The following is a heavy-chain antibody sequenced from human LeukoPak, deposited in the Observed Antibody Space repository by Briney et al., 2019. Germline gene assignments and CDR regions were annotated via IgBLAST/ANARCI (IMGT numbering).Heavy chain of an antibody. V-gene: IGHV3-30*18. J-gene: IGHJ4*02. D-gene: IGHD3-3*01. CDR2: ISYDGSNK. CDR1: GFTFSSYA. Sequence: PGGSLRLSCAASGFTFSSYAMSWVRQAPGKGLEWVAVISYDGSNKYYADSVKGRFTISRDNSKNTLYLQMNSLRAEDTAVYYCAKGEGTYYDFWSGYYRTDYWGQGTLVTVSS. CDR3: AKGEGTYYDFWSGYYRTDY.